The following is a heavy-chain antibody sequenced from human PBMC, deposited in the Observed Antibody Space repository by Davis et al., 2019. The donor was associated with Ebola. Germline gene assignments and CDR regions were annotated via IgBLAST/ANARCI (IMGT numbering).Heavy chain of an antibody. D-gene: IGHD3-10*01. CDR1: GFTFDDYA. CDR3: AKDGYYYGSGSFSLYYFDY. V-gene: IGHV3-9*01. Sequence: PGGSLRLSCAASGFTFDDYAMHWVRQAPGKGLEWVSAISWNSGSIGYADSVKGRFTISRDNAKNSLYLQMNSLRAEDTALYYCAKDGYYYGSGSFSLYYFDYWGQGTLVTVSS. J-gene: IGHJ4*02. CDR2: ISWNSGSI.